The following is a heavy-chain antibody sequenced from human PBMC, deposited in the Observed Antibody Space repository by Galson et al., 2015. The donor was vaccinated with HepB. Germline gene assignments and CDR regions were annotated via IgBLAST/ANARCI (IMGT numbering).Heavy chain of an antibody. Sequence: TLSLTCAVSGGSISSGGYSWSWIRQPPGKGLEWIGYIYYSGSTYYNPSLKSRVTISVDTSKNQFSLKLSSVTAADTAVYYCARVRGSYYGSGSYLVGCLFDPWGQGTLVTVSS. V-gene: IGHV4-30-4*07. J-gene: IGHJ5*02. D-gene: IGHD3-10*01. CDR1: GGSISSGGYS. CDR3: ARVRGSYYGSGSYLVGCLFDP. CDR2: IYYSGST.